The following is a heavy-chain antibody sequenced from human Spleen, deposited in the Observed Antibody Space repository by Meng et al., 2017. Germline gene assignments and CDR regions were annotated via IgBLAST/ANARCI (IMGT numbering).Heavy chain of an antibody. J-gene: IGHJ4*02. CDR2: ISGSGGST. D-gene: IGHD6-13*01. CDR1: GFTFSSYA. CDR3: ARSYSTSWYVPCDY. V-gene: IGHV3-23*01. Sequence: GESLKISCAASGFTFSSYAMSWVRQAPGKGLEWVSAISGSGGSTYYADSVKGRFTISRDNSKNTLYLQMNSLRAEGTAVYYCARSYSTSWYVPCDYWGQGTLVTVSS.